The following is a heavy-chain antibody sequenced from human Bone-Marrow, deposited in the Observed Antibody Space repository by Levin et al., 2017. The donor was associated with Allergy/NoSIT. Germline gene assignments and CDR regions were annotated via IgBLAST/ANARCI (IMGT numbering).Heavy chain of an antibody. V-gene: IGHV3-33*01. D-gene: IGHD2-21*02. Sequence: GGSLRLSCAASGFTFSSYGMHWVRQAPGKGLEWVAVIWYDGSNKYYADSVKGRFTISRDNSKNTLYLQMNSLRAEDTAVYYCARDCLRVTAIYPIWPTPAHWGQGTLVTVSS. CDR3: ARDCLRVTAIYPIWPTPAH. J-gene: IGHJ4*02. CDR2: IWYDGSNK. CDR1: GFTFSSYG.